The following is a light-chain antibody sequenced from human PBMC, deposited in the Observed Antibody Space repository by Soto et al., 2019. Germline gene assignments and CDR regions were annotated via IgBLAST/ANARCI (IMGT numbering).Light chain of an antibody. J-gene: IGKJ1*01. CDR2: GAS. CDR1: QSVSSSY. CDR3: QQYGSSSWT. Sequence: EIVVTQSPGTLSLSPGERATLSCRASQSVSSSYLAWYQQKPGQAPRLLIYGASSRATGIPDRFSGSGSGTDFTLTISRLEPEDFAVYYCQQYGSSSWTFGQGTKVAIK. V-gene: IGKV3-20*01.